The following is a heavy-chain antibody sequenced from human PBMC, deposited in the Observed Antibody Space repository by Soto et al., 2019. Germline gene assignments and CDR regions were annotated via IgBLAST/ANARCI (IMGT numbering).Heavy chain of an antibody. V-gene: IGHV1-2*04. J-gene: IGHJ5*02. CDR3: ARGPRYCSGGSCYPRNWFDP. CDR1: GDTFTGYY. D-gene: IGHD2-15*01. CDR2: INPNSGGT. Sequence: ASVKASCKASGDTFTGYYMQWVRQDPGQGLEWMGWINPNSGGTNYAQKFQGWVTMTRDTSISTAYMELSRLRSDDTAVYYCARGPRYCSGGSCYPRNWFDPWGQGTLVTVSS.